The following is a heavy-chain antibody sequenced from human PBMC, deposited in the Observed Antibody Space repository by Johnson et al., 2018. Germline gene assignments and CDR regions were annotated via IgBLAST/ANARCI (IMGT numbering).Heavy chain of an antibody. CDR2: ISYDGRNK. J-gene: IGHJ3*02. V-gene: IGHV3-30*03. D-gene: IGHD4-17*01. CDR3: AREVTTGTFDI. Sequence: QVQLVESGGGVVQPGRSXRLSCAASGFTFSSYGMHWVRQAPGKGLEWVAVISYDGRNKYYADTVKGRFTISRDNYKTTQSLQMNSLRAEDTAVYYCAREVTTGTFDIWGQGTMVTVSS. CDR1: GFTFSSYG.